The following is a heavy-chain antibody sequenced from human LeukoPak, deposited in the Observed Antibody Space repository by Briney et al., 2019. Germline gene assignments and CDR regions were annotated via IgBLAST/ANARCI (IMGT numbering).Heavy chain of an antibody. CDR1: GFTFTSYS. J-gene: IGHJ4*02. CDR2: ISNRGDYI. CDR3: ARGVRPQYCSGGSCFPHDY. V-gene: IGHV3-21*01. D-gene: IGHD2-15*01. Sequence: PGGSLGLSCSASGFTFTSYSMNWVRQAPGKGLEWVSSISNRGDYIYYADSVKGRFTISRDNAKNSLYLQMESLRAEDTAVYYCARGVRPQYCSGGSCFPHDYWGQGTLVTVSS.